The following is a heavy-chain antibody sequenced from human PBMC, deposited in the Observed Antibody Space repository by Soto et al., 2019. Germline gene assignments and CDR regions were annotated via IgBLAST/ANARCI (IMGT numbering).Heavy chain of an antibody. J-gene: IGHJ6*02. V-gene: IGHV3-23*01. CDR2: ISGSGGTT. D-gene: IGHD5-18*01. CDR1: GFTFSSNA. Sequence: GGSLRLSCAASGFTFSSNAMSWVRQAPGKGLEWVSAISGSGGTTNYADSVKGRFTISRDNSKNTLYLQMNSLRAEDTAVYYCATYTAMVRYYYYGMDVWGQGTTVTVSS. CDR3: ATYTAMVRYYYYGMDV.